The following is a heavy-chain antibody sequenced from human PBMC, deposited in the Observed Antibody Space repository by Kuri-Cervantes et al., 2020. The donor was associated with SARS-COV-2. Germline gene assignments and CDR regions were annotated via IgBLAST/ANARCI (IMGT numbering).Heavy chain of an antibody. CDR3: TSQTSGDY. CDR1: GFTFSGSA. V-gene: IGHV3-73*01. D-gene: IGHD1-26*01. Sequence: GESLKISCAASGFTFSGSAMDWVRQAPGKGLEWVGRIRSKANSYSTAYAASVKGRFTISRDDSKSTAYLQMNSQKTEDTAVYYCTSQTSGDYWGQGTLVTVSS. CDR2: IRSKANSYST. J-gene: IGHJ4*02.